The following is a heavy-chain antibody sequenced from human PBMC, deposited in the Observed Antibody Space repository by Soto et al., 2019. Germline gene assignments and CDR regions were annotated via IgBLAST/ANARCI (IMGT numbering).Heavy chain of an antibody. J-gene: IGHJ4*02. V-gene: IGHV3-23*01. CDR1: GFTFSSYA. D-gene: IGHD2-2*01. CDR3: AKDTSQYQLPRHFDY. CDR2: ISGSGGST. Sequence: PGGSLRLSCAASGFTFSSYAMSWVRQAPGKGLEWVSAISGSGGSTYYADSVKGRFTISRDNSKNTLYLQMNSLRAEDTAVYYCAKDTSQYQLPRHFDYWGQGTLVTVSS.